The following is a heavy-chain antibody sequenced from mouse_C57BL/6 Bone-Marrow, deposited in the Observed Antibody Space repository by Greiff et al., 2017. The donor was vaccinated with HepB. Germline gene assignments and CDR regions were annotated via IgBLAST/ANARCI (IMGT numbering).Heavy chain of an antibody. CDR2: ISDGGSYT. CDR1: GFTFSSYA. CDR3: AREDYGSSYDYAMDY. Sequence: EVKLVESGGGLVKPGGSLKLSCAASGFTFSSYAMSWVRQTPEKRLEWVATISDGGSYTYYPDNVKGRFTISRDNANNNLYLQMSHLKSEDTAMYYCAREDYGSSYDYAMDYWGQGTSVTVSS. D-gene: IGHD1-1*01. V-gene: IGHV5-4*01. J-gene: IGHJ4*01.